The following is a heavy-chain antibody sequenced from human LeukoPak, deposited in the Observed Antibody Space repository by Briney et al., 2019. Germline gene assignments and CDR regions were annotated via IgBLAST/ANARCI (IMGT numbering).Heavy chain of an antibody. D-gene: IGHD3-10*01. Sequence: SETLSLTCTLSGGSICSYYSSWIWHPPRKGLECIWHIYYSGSTNYNTSLTRRVTISVATTKNKFSLKLSSVTAADTAVYYCARAPSLFGPGSSYYCMDVWGQGTTVTVSS. CDR1: GGSICSYY. CDR2: IYYSGST. V-gene: IGHV4-59*01. CDR3: ARAPSLFGPGSSYYCMDV. J-gene: IGHJ6*02.